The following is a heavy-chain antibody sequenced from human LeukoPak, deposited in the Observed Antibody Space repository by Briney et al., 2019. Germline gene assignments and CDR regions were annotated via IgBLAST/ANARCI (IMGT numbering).Heavy chain of an antibody. J-gene: IGHJ4*02. CDR1: GDSVSSNSAA. V-gene: IGHV6-1*01. Sequence: SQTLSLTCAVSGDSVSSNSAAWHWIRQSPSRGLEWLGRTYYKSKWYNDYALSVKSRITINPDTSENQFSLKLSSVTAADTAVYYCARVIPSGWYFFDYWGQGTLVTVSS. CDR3: ARVIPSGWYFFDY. CDR2: TYYKSKWYN. D-gene: IGHD6-19*01.